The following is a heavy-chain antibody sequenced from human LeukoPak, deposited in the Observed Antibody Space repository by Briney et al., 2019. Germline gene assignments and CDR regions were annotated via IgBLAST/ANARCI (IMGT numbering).Heavy chain of an antibody. CDR3: ARGFRFDY. CDR1: GFTFSSYG. J-gene: IGHJ4*02. Sequence: GGSLRLSCAASGFTFSSYGMHWVRQAPGKGLEWVSYISSSGSAMYYADSVKDRFTISRDNTKNSLYLQMNSLRAEDTAVYYCARGFRFDYWGQGTLVTVSS. CDR2: ISSSGSAM. V-gene: IGHV3-48*04. D-gene: IGHD3-10*01.